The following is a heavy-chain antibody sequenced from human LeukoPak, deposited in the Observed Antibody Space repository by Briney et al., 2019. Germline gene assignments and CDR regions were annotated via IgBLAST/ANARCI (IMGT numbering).Heavy chain of an antibody. J-gene: IGHJ6*02. D-gene: IGHD4-17*01. CDR1: GGTFSSYA. CDR2: IIPILGIA. Sequence: SVTVSCKASGGTFSSYAISWVRQAPGQGLEWMGRIIPILGIANYAQKFQGRVTITADKSTSTAYMELSSLRSEDTAVYYCASRGVTVTTTTYYYYGMDVWGQGTTVTVSS. CDR3: ASRGVTVTTTTYYYYGMDV. V-gene: IGHV1-69*04.